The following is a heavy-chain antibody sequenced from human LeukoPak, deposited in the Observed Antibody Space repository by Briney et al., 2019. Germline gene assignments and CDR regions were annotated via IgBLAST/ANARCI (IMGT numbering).Heavy chain of an antibody. Sequence: SETLSLTCAVYGGSFSGYYWSWIRQPPGKGLEWIGEINHSGSTNYNASLKSRVTISVDTSKNQFSLKLSSVTAADTAVYYCARDRVRGNSNPFFDYWGQGTLVTVSS. D-gene: IGHD4-11*01. V-gene: IGHV4-34*01. CDR3: ARDRVRGNSNPFFDY. J-gene: IGHJ4*02. CDR2: INHSGST. CDR1: GGSFSGYY.